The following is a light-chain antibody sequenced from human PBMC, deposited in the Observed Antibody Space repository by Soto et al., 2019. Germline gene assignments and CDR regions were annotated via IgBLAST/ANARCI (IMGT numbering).Light chain of an antibody. V-gene: IGLV1-51*01. CDR3: ATWDGDLTAGV. CDR2: DDD. J-gene: IGLJ2*01. Sequence: QSVLTQPPSMSATPGQRVTISCSGSTSNVGRTSVSWYQQQVPGTAPKLLIFDDDRRPSGIPERFSGSRSGTSASLDITGLQTGDEADYYCATWDGDLTAGVFGGGTKLTVL. CDR1: TSNVGRTS.